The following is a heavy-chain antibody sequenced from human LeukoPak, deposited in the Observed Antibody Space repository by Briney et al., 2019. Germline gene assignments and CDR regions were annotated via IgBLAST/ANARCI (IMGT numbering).Heavy chain of an antibody. Sequence: PSETLSLTCAVYGGSFSGYYWGWIRQPPGKGLEWIGRIYYSGSTYYNPSLKSRVTISVDTSRNQFSLKLSSVTAADTAVYYCARQLYYDSRGYYWYFDLWGRGTLVTVSS. CDR2: IYYSGST. CDR3: ARQLYYDSRGYYWYFDL. D-gene: IGHD3-22*01. CDR1: GGSFSGYY. J-gene: IGHJ2*01. V-gene: IGHV4-34*01.